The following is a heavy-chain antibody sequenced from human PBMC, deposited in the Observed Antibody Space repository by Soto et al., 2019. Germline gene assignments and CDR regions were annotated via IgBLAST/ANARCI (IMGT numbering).Heavy chain of an antibody. D-gene: IGHD2-2*01. CDR2: INHSGST. CDR3: GSVFLSFSRRRDAPVPPGFGTSAQPLLVSGHY. J-gene: IGHJ4*01. Sequence: SATLALTFAFYGWSVRGCDRSGSRPPQGKGLEWIGEINHSGSTNYNPSLKSRVTISVDTSKNQFSLKLSSVTAADPAVYYCGSVFLSFSRRRDAPVPPGFGTSAQPLLVSGHYCSQ. CDR1: GWSVRGCD. V-gene: IGHV4-34*01.